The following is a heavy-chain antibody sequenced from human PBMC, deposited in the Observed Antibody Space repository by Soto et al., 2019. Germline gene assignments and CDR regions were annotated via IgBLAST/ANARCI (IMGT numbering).Heavy chain of an antibody. CDR1: GFTFSQNW. V-gene: IGHV3-7*01. CDR3: ARLRPSYVDY. J-gene: IGHJ4*02. D-gene: IGHD3-16*01. Sequence: GGSLRLSCAASGFTFSQNWMTWVRQAPGKGLEWVAKIKSDGSEKYYVDSVKGRFTISRDNAKNSLYLEMNSLRAEDTAVYYCARLRPSYVDYWGQGTLVTVSS. CDR2: IKSDGSEK.